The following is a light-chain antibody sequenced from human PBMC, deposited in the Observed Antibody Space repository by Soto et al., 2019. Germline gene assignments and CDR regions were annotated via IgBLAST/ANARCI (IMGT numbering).Light chain of an antibody. Sequence: EIVMTQSPATLSVSPGERATLSCRASQSVNRYLAWYQQKPGQAPRLLIYDASNRATGIPARFSGSGSGTDFTLTINSLEPEDFAVYYCQQRMHWPPITFGQGTRLEIK. V-gene: IGKV3-11*01. CDR3: QQRMHWPPIT. J-gene: IGKJ5*01. CDR1: QSVNRY. CDR2: DAS.